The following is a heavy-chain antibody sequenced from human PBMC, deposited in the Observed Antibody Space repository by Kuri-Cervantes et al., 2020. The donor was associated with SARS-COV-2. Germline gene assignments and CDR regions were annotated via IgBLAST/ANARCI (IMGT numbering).Heavy chain of an antibody. CDR3: ARDWGASTQYYYYYMDV. D-gene: IGHD3-16*01. V-gene: IGHV4-34*01. Sequence: SETLSLTCAVYGGSFSGYYWSWIRQPPGKGLEWIGETNHSGSTNYNPSLKSRVTISVDTSKNQFSLKLSSVTAADTAVYFCARDWGASTQYYYYYMDVWGKGTTVTVSS. J-gene: IGHJ6*03. CDR1: GGSFSGYY. CDR2: TNHSGST.